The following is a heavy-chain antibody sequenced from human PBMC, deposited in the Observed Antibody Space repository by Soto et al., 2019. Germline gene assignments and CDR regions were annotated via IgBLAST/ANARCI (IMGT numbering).Heavy chain of an antibody. J-gene: IGHJ4*02. CDR2: INPSGGST. CDR1: GYTFTNYY. CDR3: PRESQSSGRSWFDY. V-gene: IGHV1-46*01. D-gene: IGHD6-19*01. Sequence: QVQLVQSGAEVKKPGASVKVSCKASGYTFTNYYIHWVRQAPGQGLEWMGMINPSGGSTSYTRRFQGRVTLTRDTSTGTVYMELSSLRSEDTAVYYCPRESQSSGRSWFDYWGQGTLVTVSS.